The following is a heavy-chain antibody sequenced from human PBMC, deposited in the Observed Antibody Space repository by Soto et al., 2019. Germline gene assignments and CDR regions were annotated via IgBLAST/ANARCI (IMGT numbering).Heavy chain of an antibody. CDR2: ISSSSSYT. Sequence: QVQLVESGGGLVKPGGSLRLSCAASGFTFSDYYMSWIRQAPGKGLEWVSYISSSSSYTNYADSVKGRFTISRDNAKNSQYLQMNSLRAEDTAVYYCARDGSIAAAGTYYYYYGMDVWGQGTTVTVSS. CDR3: ARDGSIAAAGTYYYYYGMDV. D-gene: IGHD6-13*01. J-gene: IGHJ6*02. V-gene: IGHV3-11*06. CDR1: GFTFSDYY.